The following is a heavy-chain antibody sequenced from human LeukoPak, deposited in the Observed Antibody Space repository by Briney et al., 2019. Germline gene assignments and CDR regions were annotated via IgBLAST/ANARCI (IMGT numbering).Heavy chain of an antibody. Sequence: ASVKVSCKASGGTFSSYAISWVRQAPGQGLEWMGGIIPIFGTANYAQKFQGRVTITADESTSTAYMELSSLRSEDTAVYYCARSSVPGYPSSGYYYLFDYWGQGTLVTVSS. V-gene: IGHV1-69*01. CDR1: GGTFSSYA. CDR2: IIPIFGTA. J-gene: IGHJ4*02. CDR3: ARSSVPGYPSSGYYYLFDY. D-gene: IGHD3-22*01.